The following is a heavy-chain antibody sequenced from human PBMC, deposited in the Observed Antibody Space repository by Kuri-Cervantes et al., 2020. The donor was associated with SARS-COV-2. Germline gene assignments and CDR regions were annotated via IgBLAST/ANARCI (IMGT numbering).Heavy chain of an antibody. CDR2: ISYVGSNK. J-gene: IGHJ2*01. CDR1: GLTSSSYS. Sequence: SMRPACALDGLTSSSYSMHWDSQAPGKGLEWVAVISYVGSNKYYADSVKGRFTISRDNAKNSLYLQMNSLRAEDMALYCCAKTSKVGATGYTAGWSSDPWGRGTLVTVSS. D-gene: IGHD1-26*01. CDR3: AKTSKVGATGYTAGWSSDP. V-gene: IGHV3-30-3*01.